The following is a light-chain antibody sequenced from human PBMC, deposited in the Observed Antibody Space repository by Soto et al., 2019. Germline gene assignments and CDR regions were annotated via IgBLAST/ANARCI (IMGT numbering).Light chain of an antibody. CDR2: GAS. CDR1: QSVSSSY. V-gene: IGKV3-20*01. CDR3: QQYGSSHT. Sequence: EIVLTQSPGTLSLSPGERATLSCRASQSVSSSYLAWYQQKPGQAPRLLIYGASSRATGIPDRFSGSGSVTDFTLTISRLEPEDFAVYYCQQYGSSHTFGPGTKVDIK. J-gene: IGKJ3*01.